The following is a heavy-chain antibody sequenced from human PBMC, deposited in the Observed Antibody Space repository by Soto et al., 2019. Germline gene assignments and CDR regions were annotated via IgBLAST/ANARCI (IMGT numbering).Heavy chain of an antibody. CDR2: ISAYNGNT. Sequence: QVQLVQSGAEVKKPGASVKVSCKASGYTFTSYGISWVRQAPGQGLEWMGWISAYNGNTNYAQKLQGRVTMTTDTSTSTAYVELRSLRSDDTAVYYCASRGIAARPYYYYYGMDVWGQGTTVTVSS. D-gene: IGHD6-6*01. J-gene: IGHJ6*02. CDR1: GYTFTSYG. V-gene: IGHV1-18*01. CDR3: ASRGIAARPYYYYYGMDV.